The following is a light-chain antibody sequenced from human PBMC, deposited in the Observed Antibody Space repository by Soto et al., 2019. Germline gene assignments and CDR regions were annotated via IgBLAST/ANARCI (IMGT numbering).Light chain of an antibody. Sequence: QSVLTQPPSGSETPGQRVTISCSGSSSNIGSNTVNWYQQFPGTAPNLLIYGNNQRPSGVPDRFSGSKSGTSASLAISGLQSEDESDYFCAAWDDNLNAYVFGSGTKVTV. CDR2: GNN. CDR1: SSNIGSNT. J-gene: IGLJ1*01. CDR3: AAWDDNLNAYV. V-gene: IGLV1-44*01.